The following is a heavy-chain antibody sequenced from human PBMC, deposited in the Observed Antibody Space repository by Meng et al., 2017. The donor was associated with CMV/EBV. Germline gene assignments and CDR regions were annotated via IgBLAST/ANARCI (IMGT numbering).Heavy chain of an antibody. V-gene: IGHV3-74*01. D-gene: IGHD5-18*01. Sequence: GESLKISCAASGFTFSSYWMHWVRQAPGKGLVWVSRINSDGSSTSYADSVKGRFTISRDNAKNTLYLQMNSLRAEDTAVYYCARGSGYSYGYYYYYYGMDVWGQGTTVTVSS. CDR3: ARGSGYSYGYYYYYYGMDV. CDR2: INSDGSST. J-gene: IGHJ6*02. CDR1: GFTFSSYW.